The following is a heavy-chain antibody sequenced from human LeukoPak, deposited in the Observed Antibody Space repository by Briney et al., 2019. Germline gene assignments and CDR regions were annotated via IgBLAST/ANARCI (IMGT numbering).Heavy chain of an antibody. V-gene: IGHV3-11*01. CDR2: ISKTGRGI. J-gene: IGHJ4*02. D-gene: IGHD5-12*01. CDR1: GFNFSDYF. CDR3: ATVRYSTIWSFEFDN. Sequence: GRSLRLSCAASGFNFSDYFMSWIRQAPGKGLQWLAYISKTGRGIEYAESVRGRFTISRDNAKNSVFLQMDSLRAEDTAVYFCATVRYSTIWSFEFDNWGQGALVTVSS.